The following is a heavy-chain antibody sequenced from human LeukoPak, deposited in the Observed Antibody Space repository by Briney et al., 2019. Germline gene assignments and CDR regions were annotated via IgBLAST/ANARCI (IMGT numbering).Heavy chain of an antibody. CDR2: INHSGTTT. CDR3: AREPRGNCSSTSCPFYYYMDV. V-gene: IGHV4-4*02. D-gene: IGHD2-2*01. CDR1: GYSVSSGYW. J-gene: IGHJ6*03. Sequence: SETLSLTCAVSGYSVSSGYWWSWVRQSPGKGLEWIGEINHSGTTTNYNPSLKSRVAISLDKPNNQFSLEVTSMTAADTAVYYCAREPRGNCSSTSCPFYYYMDVWGKGTTVTVSS.